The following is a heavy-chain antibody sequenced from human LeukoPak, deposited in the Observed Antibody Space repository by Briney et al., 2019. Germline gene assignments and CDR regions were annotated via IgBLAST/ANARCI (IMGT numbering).Heavy chain of an antibody. J-gene: IGHJ4*02. Sequence: GGSLRLSCVASGFPFSSYGMHWVRQAPGKGLEWVAVISYDGSNKYYADSVKGRFTISRDNSKNTLYLQMNSLRAEDTAVYYCAKEVVTAIDYWGQGTLVTVSS. CDR3: AKEVVTAIDY. CDR1: GFPFSSYG. CDR2: ISYDGSNK. V-gene: IGHV3-30*18. D-gene: IGHD2-21*02.